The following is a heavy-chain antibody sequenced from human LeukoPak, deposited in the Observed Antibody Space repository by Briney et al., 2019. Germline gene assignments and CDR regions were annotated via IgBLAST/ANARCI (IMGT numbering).Heavy chain of an antibody. J-gene: IGHJ4*02. CDR2: IYYSGST. CDR3: AGRTTVFGY. CDR1: GGSISSSSYY. Sequence: SETLSLTCTVSGGSISSSSYYWGWIRQHPGKGLEWIGYIYYSGSTYYNPSLKSRVTISVDTSKNQFSLKLSSVTAADTAVYYCAGRTTVFGYWGQGTLVTVSS. V-gene: IGHV4-31*03. D-gene: IGHD4-17*01.